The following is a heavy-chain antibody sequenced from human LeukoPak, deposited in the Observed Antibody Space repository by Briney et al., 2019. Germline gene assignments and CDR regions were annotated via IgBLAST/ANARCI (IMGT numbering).Heavy chain of an antibody. V-gene: IGHV3-23*01. Sequence: GGSLRLSCAVSGSTFSNFDMSWVRQAPGRGLEWVSGITGGGITTYYADSVKGRLTISRDNARNTLYLQMNSLRTEDTAVYYCATGNGHAFDIWGQGTMVTVSA. CDR2: ITGGGITT. D-gene: IGHD3-10*01. CDR3: ATGNGHAFDI. J-gene: IGHJ3*02. CDR1: GSTFSNFD.